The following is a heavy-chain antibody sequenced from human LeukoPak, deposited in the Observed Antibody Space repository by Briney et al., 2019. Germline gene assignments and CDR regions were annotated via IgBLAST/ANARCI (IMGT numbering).Heavy chain of an antibody. CDR1: EXSGSSNY. J-gene: IGHJ4*02. V-gene: IGHV3-53*01. CDR2: IYRGGAT. Sequence: GGSLRLSCAASEXSGSSNYMSWVRQAPGKGLEWVSVIYRGGATFYADSVMGRFTLSRDDSKSTLYLQMNSLRAEDTAVYYCAGGSHIGEGGILDNWGQGALVTVSS. D-gene: IGHD6-13*01. CDR3: AGGSHIGEGGILDN.